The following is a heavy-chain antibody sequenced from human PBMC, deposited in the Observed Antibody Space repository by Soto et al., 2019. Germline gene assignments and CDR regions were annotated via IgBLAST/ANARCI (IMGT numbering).Heavy chain of an antibody. Sequence: PGGSLRLSCAVSGFTFANHWMHWVRQAPGKGLECVSRMNSDGSTTDYADSVKGRFTVSRDNAKNTLYLQMNSLRAEYTAVYYCATAEVAYWGQGTIVTLSS. CDR3: ATAEVAY. J-gene: IGHJ4*02. V-gene: IGHV3-74*01. CDR2: MNSDGSTT. CDR1: GFTFANHW.